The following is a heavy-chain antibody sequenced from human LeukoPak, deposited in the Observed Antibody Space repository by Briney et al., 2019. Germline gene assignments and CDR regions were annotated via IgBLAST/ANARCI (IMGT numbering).Heavy chain of an antibody. CDR1: GYNFISYW. J-gene: IGHJ6*02. CDR2: IYPGDSDT. V-gene: IGHV5-51*01. D-gene: IGHD3-16*01. Sequence: GESLKISCKGSGYNFISYWIGWVRQMPGKGLEWMGIIYPGDSDTRYSPSFQGQVTISADKSISTAYLQWTSLKASDTAMYYCARSRVSDYVSFYYYGMDVWGQGTTVIVSS. CDR3: ARSRVSDYVSFYYYGMDV.